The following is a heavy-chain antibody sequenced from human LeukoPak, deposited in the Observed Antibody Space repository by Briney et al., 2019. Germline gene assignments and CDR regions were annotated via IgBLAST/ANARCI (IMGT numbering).Heavy chain of an antibody. Sequence: GGSLRLSCAASGFTFNNAWMSWVRQAPGKGLEWVGRIRSNSDGGTTDYAAPVKGRFAIARDDSKNTLYLQMNSLKIEDTAVYYCATAYYDILTGLYYFDYWGQGTLVTVSS. J-gene: IGHJ4*02. CDR3: ATAYYDILTGLYYFDY. D-gene: IGHD3-9*01. V-gene: IGHV3-15*01. CDR1: GFTFNNAW. CDR2: IRSNSDGGTT.